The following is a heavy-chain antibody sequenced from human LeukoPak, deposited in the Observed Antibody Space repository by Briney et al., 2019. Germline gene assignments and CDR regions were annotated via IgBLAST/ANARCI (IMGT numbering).Heavy chain of an antibody. CDR1: GGTFSSYA. CDR2: IIPIFGTA. CDR3: ATEDYGDYILSGFFDY. Sequence: GASVKVSCKASGGTFSSYAISWVRQAPGQGLEWMGGIIPIFGTANYAQKFQGRVTITADESTSTAYMELSSLRSEDTAVYYCATEDYGDYILSGFFDYWGQGTLVTVSS. J-gene: IGHJ4*02. V-gene: IGHV1-69*13. D-gene: IGHD4-17*01.